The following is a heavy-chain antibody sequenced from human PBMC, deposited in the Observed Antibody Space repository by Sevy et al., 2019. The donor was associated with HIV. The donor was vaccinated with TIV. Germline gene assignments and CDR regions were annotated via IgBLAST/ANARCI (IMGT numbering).Heavy chain of an antibody. J-gene: IGHJ5*02. Sequence: SVKVSCKASGGTFSSYAISWVRQAPGRGLEWMGGIIPIFGTANYAQKFQGRVTITADESTSTAYMELSSLRSEDTAVYYCARGSTFSSGWYSDNWFDPWGQGTLVTVSS. CDR2: IIPIFGTA. CDR3: ARGSTFSSGWYSDNWFDP. CDR1: GGTFSSYA. D-gene: IGHD6-19*01. V-gene: IGHV1-69*13.